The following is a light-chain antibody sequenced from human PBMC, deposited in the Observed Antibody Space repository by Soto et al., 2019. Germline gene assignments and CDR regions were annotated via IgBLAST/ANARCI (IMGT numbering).Light chain of an antibody. CDR3: QQYGSSPLYT. V-gene: IGKV3-20*01. CDR2: AAS. CDR1: QSVSSSY. Sequence: EIVLTQSPGTLSLSPGERATLSCRASQSVSSSYLAWYQQKPGQAPRRLMYAASSRATGIPDRFSGNGSGTDFTLTISRLEPEDFAVYYCQQYGSSPLYTFGQGTKLEIK. J-gene: IGKJ2*01.